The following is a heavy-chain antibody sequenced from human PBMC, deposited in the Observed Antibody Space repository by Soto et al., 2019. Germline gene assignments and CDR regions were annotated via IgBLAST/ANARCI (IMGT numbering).Heavy chain of an antibody. CDR1: GFTFSNYG. D-gene: IGHD3-3*01. CDR3: ARDPAERPLKYDFWSGTPYYFDL. J-gene: IGHJ4*02. CDR2: IWYDGGIK. V-gene: IGHV3-33*01. Sequence: QVQLVESGGGVVQPGTSLRLTCAASGFTFSNYGIHWVRQAPGKAPEWVSVIWYDGGIKYYRDSVKGRFTISRDNSRNAVSLQMSSLTAADTGVYYCARDPAERPLKYDFWSGTPYYFDLWGQGTLVTVS.